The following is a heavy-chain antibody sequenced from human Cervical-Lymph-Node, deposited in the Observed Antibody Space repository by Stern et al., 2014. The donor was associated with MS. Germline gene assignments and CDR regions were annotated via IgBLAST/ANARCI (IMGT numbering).Heavy chain of an antibody. V-gene: IGHV3-33*01. CDR1: GFTFSSYG. CDR3: ARDLEYLRSSPSYFDY. D-gene: IGHD3-10*02. CDR2: IWYDGSNK. J-gene: IGHJ4*02. Sequence: VQLVESGGGVVQPGRSLRLSCAASGFTFSSYGMHWVRQAPGKGLEWVAGIWYDGSNKYYADSVKGRFPISRDNSKNTLYLQMNSLRAEDTAVYYCARDLEYLRSSPSYFDYWGQGTLVTVSS.